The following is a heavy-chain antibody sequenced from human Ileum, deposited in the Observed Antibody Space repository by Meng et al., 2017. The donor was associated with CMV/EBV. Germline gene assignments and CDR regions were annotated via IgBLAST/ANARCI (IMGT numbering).Heavy chain of an antibody. Sequence: SQTLSLTGAISGDSVSSNSAAWNWIRQSPSRGLEWLGRTYYRSKWYNDYAVSVKSRITINPDTSKNQFSLQLNSVTPEDTAVYYCARNFYSSWRGYFDYWGQGTLVTVSS. V-gene: IGHV6-1*01. D-gene: IGHD6-13*01. CDR2: TYYRSKWYN. J-gene: IGHJ4*02. CDR3: ARNFYSSWRGYFDY. CDR1: GDSVSSNSAA.